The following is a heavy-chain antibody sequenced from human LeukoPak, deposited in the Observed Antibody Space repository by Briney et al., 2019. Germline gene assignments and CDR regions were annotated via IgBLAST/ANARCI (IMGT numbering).Heavy chain of an antibody. CDR1: GFTFANTW. CDR2: INNDGSTT. D-gene: IGHD3-10*01. V-gene: IGHV3-74*01. CDR3: AIGGTYGSGS. Sequence: PGGSLTLPCAASGFTFANTWMHWVRQAPGKGLVWVSLINNDGSTTKYADSVKGRFTIPRDNAKNTVYLQMNSLRAEDTAVYYCAIGGTYGSGSWGQGTLVTVSS. J-gene: IGHJ4*02.